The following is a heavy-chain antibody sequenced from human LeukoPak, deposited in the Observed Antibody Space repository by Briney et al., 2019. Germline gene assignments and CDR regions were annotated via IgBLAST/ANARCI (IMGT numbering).Heavy chain of an antibody. CDR2: ISGTSSYI. J-gene: IGHJ4*02. CDR3: ARDGPVRVGANDY. CDR1: GFTFSTYS. V-gene: IGHV3-21*01. Sequence: TGGSLRLSCAASGFTFSTYSMNWVRQAPGKGLEWVSSISGTSSYIYYADSVKGRFTISRDNAKNSLYLQMNSLRAEDTAVYYCARDGPVRVGANDYWGQGTLVTVSS. D-gene: IGHD1-26*01.